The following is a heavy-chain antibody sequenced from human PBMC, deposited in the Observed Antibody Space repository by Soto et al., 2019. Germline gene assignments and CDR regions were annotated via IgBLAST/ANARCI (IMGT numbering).Heavy chain of an antibody. CDR1: GGPLSRGDYY. J-gene: IGHJ6*02. Sequence: SETLSPTCTVSGGPLSRGDYYLSWVRQPPGKGLEWIGYIYYSGSTYYNPSLKSRVTISVDTSKNQFSLKLSSVTAADTAMYYCARTVAVIVDHYYYYYGMDVWGQGTTVTVSS. CDR2: IYYSGST. D-gene: IGHD3-22*01. CDR3: ARTVAVIVDHYYYYYGMDV. V-gene: IGHV4-30-4*01.